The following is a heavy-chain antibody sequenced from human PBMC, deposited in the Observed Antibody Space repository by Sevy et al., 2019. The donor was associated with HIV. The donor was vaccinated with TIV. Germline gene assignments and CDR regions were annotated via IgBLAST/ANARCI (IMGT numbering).Heavy chain of an antibody. Sequence: GGSLRLSCAASGFTFSNAWMNWVRQAPGKGLEWVGRIKNKADGGTRDYAGPVKGRFTISRDDSKNTVYLQMISLKTEDTAIYYCTTDHYSEIRWGQGTLVTVSS. CDR1: GFTFSNAW. D-gene: IGHD3-22*01. V-gene: IGHV3-15*07. CDR2: IKNKADGGTR. CDR3: TTDHYSEIR. J-gene: IGHJ4*02.